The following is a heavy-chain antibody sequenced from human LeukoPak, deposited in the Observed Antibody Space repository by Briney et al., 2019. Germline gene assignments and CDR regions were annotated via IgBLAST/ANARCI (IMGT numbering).Heavy chain of an antibody. CDR2: ISAYYGNT. Sequence: GASVKVSCKASRYTFTSYGISWVRQAPGQGLEWMGWISAYYGNTNYAQKLPGRVTMTTDTSTSTAYMELRSLRSDDTAVYYCARDPLTDTAMVYNWFDPWGQGTLVTVSS. J-gene: IGHJ5*02. V-gene: IGHV1-18*01. CDR3: ARDPLTDTAMVYNWFDP. CDR1: RYTFTSYG. D-gene: IGHD5-18*01.